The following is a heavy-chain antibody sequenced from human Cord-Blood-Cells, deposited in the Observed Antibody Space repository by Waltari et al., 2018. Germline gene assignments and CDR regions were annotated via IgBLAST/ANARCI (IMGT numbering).Heavy chain of an antibody. CDR2: INPNSGGT. CDR3: ARGGLVMVYARGGFDP. Sequence: QVQLVQSGAEVKKPGASVKVSCKASGYHLTGHYMHWVRQAPGQGLEWMGWINPNSGGTNYAQKFQGRVTMTRDTSISTAYMELSRLRSDDTAVYYCARGGLVMVYARGGFDPWGQGTLVTVSS. D-gene: IGHD2-8*01. V-gene: IGHV1-2*02. CDR1: GYHLTGHY. J-gene: IGHJ5*02.